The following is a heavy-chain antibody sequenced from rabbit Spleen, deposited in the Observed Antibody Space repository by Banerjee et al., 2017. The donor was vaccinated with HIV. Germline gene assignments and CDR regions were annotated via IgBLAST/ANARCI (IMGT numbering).Heavy chain of an antibody. CDR1: GFSFRSSYY. D-gene: IGHD4-2*01. CDR3: VRNPYAGDSTNL. CDR2: IYTGSSGNT. Sequence: QEQLVESGGGLVHPEGSLTLTCTASGFSFRSSYYMCWVRQAPGKGLEWIACIYTGSSGNTYYASWAKGRFTVSKTSSTTVTLQVTSLTAADTATYFCVRNPYAGDSTNLWGQGTLVTVS. V-gene: IGHV1S45*01. J-gene: IGHJ4*01.